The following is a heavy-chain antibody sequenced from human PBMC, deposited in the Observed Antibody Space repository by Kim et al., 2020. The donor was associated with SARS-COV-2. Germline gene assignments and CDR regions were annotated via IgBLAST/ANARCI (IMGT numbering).Heavy chain of an antibody. CDR3: ARRGSSWQQPNFDAFDI. V-gene: IGHV5-10-1*01. J-gene: IGHJ3*02. D-gene: IGHD6-6*01. CDR2: IDPSDSYT. CDR1: GYSFTSYW. Sequence: GESLKISCKGSGYSFTSYWISWVRQMPGKGLEWMGRIDPSDSYTNYSPSFQGHVTISADKSISTAYLQWSSLKASDTAMYYCARRGSSWQQPNFDAFDIWGQGTMVTVSS.